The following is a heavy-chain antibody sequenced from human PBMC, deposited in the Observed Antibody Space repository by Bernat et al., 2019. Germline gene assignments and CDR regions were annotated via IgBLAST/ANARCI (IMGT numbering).Heavy chain of an antibody. CDR1: GFIFHAYV. CDR3: VKDNANWAFDY. J-gene: IGHJ4*02. CDR2: INHDSTAT. V-gene: IGHV3-43*02. D-gene: IGHD1-1*01. Sequence: EVQLVESGGGVVQPGGSLRLSCAPSGFIFHAYVMHWVRQAPGMGLEWVSLINHDSTATSYADSVRGRFTISRDNSKNSLYLQMNSLRVEDTALYYCVKDNANWAFDYWGRGTLVTVSS.